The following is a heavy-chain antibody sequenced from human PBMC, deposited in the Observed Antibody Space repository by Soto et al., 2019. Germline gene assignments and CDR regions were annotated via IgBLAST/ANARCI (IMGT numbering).Heavy chain of an antibody. Sequence: SETLSLTCTVSGGSVSSGSYYWSWIRQPPGKGLEWIGYIYYSGSTNYNPSLKSRVTISVDTSKNQFSLKLSSVTAADTAIYFCARVGVSATNEVDVWGQGTTVTVSS. CDR3: ARVGVSATNEVDV. CDR1: GGSVSSGSYY. CDR2: IYYSGST. V-gene: IGHV4-61*01. J-gene: IGHJ6*02. D-gene: IGHD1-1*01.